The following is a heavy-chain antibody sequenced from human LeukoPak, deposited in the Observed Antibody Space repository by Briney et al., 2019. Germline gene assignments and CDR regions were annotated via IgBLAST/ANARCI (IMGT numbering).Heavy chain of an antibody. V-gene: IGHV4-59*08. Sequence: SETLSLTCAQSGGSLSSYFWSWIRQPPGRGLEWVGYIYYSGSTNYNPSLKSRVTISVDPSKYQFSLKLSSVTAADTAVYYCAAYYGSSGYYWSCFDYWGQGPLVTVPS. CDR2: IYYSGST. CDR1: GGSLSSYF. J-gene: IGHJ4*02. CDR3: AAYYGSSGYYWSCFDY. D-gene: IGHD3-22*01.